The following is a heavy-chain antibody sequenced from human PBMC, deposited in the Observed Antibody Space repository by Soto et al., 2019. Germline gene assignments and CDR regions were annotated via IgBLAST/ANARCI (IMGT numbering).Heavy chain of an antibody. CDR3: AMPLIGGSRKKGAPSDY. V-gene: IGHV3-30*03. D-gene: IGHD2-15*01. J-gene: IGHJ4*02. CDR2: ISYDGSNK. CDR1: GFTFSSYG. Sequence: QVQLVESGGGVVQPGRSLRLSCAASGFTFSSYGMHWVRQAPGKGLEWVAVISYDGSNKYYADSVKGRFTISRDNSKNTMYLQMNSLRAEDTAVYYCAMPLIGGSRKKGAPSDYGGQGTLVTVSS.